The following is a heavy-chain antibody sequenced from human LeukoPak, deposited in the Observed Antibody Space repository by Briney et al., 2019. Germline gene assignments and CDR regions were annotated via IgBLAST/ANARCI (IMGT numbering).Heavy chain of an antibody. Sequence: SETLSLTCAVYGGSFSGYYWSWIRQPPGKGLEWIGEINHSGSTNYNPSLKSRVTISVDTSKNQFSLKLSSVTAADTAVYYYARAAFWRVKTRWFDPWGRGTLVTVSS. D-gene: IGHD3-3*01. V-gene: IGHV4-34*01. CDR2: INHSGST. CDR1: GGSFSGYY. J-gene: IGHJ5*02. CDR3: ARAAFWRVKTRWFDP.